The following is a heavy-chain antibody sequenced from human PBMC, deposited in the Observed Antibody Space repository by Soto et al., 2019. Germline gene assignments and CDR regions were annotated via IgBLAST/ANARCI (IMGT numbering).Heavy chain of an antibody. D-gene: IGHD3-10*02. CDR1: GFTVSSNY. V-gene: IGHV3-66*01. Sequence: EVQLVESGGGLVQPGGSLRLSCAASGFTVSSNYMSWVRQAPGKGLEWVSVIYSGGSTYYADSVKGRFTISRDNSKNTLYLKMNSLRAEDTAVYYCAREVDYVYGMDVWGQGPTVPVSS. J-gene: IGHJ6*02. CDR3: AREVDYVYGMDV. CDR2: IYSGGST.